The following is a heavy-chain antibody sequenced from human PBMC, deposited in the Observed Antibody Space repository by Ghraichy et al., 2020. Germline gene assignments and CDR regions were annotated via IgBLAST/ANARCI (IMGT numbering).Heavy chain of an antibody. CDR2: IARDGSST. D-gene: IGHD3-22*01. V-gene: IGHV3-74*01. CDR3: APDRDSGGYSSFYA. CDR1: GFTFSSYW. Sequence: GGSLRLSCAASGFTFSSYWMHWVRQAPGKGLVWVSRIARDGSSTSYADSVKGRFTISRDNAKNTLYLQMNSLRAEDTAVYYCAPDRDSGGYSSFYAWGQGTLVTVSS. J-gene: IGHJ5*02.